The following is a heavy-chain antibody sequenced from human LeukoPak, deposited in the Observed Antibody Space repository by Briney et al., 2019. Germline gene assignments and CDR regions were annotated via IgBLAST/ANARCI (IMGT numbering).Heavy chain of an antibody. CDR2: INPNSGGT. Sequence: ASVKVSCKASGYTFTGYYMHWVRQAPGQGLEWMGWINPNSGGTNYAQKFQGRVTMTRDTSISTAYVELSRLRSDDTAVYYCARVSVAVDWFDPWGQGTLVTVSS. J-gene: IGHJ5*02. CDR1: GYTFTGYY. V-gene: IGHV1-2*02. CDR3: ARVSVAVDWFDP. D-gene: IGHD6-19*01.